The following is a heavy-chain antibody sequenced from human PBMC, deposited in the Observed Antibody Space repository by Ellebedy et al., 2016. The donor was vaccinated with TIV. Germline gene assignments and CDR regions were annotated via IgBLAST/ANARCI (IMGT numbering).Heavy chain of an antibody. V-gene: IGHV3-11*01. Sequence: GGSLRLXXAASGFTFSDYYMSWIRQAPGKGLEWVSYISGSANIIYYADSLKGRFTISRDNAKNSLYLLMNSLRDEDTAVYYCGREDVGHPSFTTSDYWGQGTLVTVSS. CDR1: GFTFSDYY. J-gene: IGHJ4*02. CDR2: ISGSANII. CDR3: GREDVGHPSFTTSDY. D-gene: IGHD1-14*01.